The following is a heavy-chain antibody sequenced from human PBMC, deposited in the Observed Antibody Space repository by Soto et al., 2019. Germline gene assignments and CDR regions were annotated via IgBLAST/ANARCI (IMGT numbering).Heavy chain of an antibody. CDR3: AGPSQGGDRPYYYYYGMDV. CDR1: GGSISSSSYY. CDR2: IYYSGSN. D-gene: IGHD3-16*01. J-gene: IGHJ6*02. V-gene: IGHV4-39*01. Sequence: SETLSLTXTVSGGSISSSSYYWGWIRQPPGKGLEWVGSIYYSGSNYYNPSFKSRVTISVDTSKNQFSLKLSSVTAADTAVYYCAGPSQGGDRPYYYYYGMDVWGQGTTVTVSS.